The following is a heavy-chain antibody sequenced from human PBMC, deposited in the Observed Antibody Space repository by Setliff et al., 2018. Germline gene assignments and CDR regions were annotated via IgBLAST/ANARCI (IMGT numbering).Heavy chain of an antibody. CDR1: GYTFTSYD. CDR2: MNPNSGNT. Sequence: AASVKVSFKASGYTFTSYDINWVRQATGQGLEWMGWMNPNSGNTGYAQKFQGRVTITRNTSISTAYMELSSLRSEDTAVYYCARRGLGYDFWSGYYTMYYFDYWGQGTLVTVSS. V-gene: IGHV1-8*03. J-gene: IGHJ4*02. D-gene: IGHD3-3*01. CDR3: ARRGLGYDFWSGYYTMYYFDY.